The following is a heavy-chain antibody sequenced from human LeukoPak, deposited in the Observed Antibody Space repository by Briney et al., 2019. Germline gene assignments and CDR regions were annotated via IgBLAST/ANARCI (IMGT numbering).Heavy chain of an antibody. D-gene: IGHD3-22*01. J-gene: IGHJ3*02. V-gene: IGHV3-66*02. CDR1: GFTVSSNY. CDR2: IYSGGST. Sequence: PGGSLRLSCAASGFTVSSNYMSWVRQAPGKGLEWVSVIYSGGSTYYADSVKGRFTISRDNSKNTLYLQMNSLRAEDTAVYYCARGGPHYYDSSGYAFDIWGQGTMVAVSS. CDR3: ARGGPHYYDSSGYAFDI.